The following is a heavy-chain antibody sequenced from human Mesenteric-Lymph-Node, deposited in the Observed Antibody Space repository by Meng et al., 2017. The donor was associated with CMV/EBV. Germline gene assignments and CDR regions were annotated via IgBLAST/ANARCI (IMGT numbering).Heavy chain of an antibody. CDR2: ITDSGNTA. J-gene: IGHJ4*02. Sequence: GGSLRLSCAASGFSVGNNYISWVRQAPGKGLEWVSSITDSGNTAYYADSVKGRFTVSRDKSTETLSLEMNRLGVEDTAFYYCAKDLGMTSRSWYWDDWGQGTLVTVSS. CDR3: AKDLGMTSRSWYWDD. V-gene: IGHV3-23*01. CDR1: GFSVGNNY. D-gene: IGHD6-13*01.